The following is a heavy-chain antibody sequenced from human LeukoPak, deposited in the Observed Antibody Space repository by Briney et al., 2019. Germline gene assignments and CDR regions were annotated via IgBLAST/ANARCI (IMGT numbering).Heavy chain of an antibody. Sequence: ASVKVSCKASGYTFTNYGFTWVRQAPGQGLEWMGWISAYNGNTNYAQKFQGRVTMTTDTSTSTAYMELRSLRSEDTAVYYCARDLAGDYGDYWGQGTLVTVSS. CDR2: ISAYNGNT. CDR1: GYTFTNYG. V-gene: IGHV1-18*01. CDR3: ARDLAGDYGDY. D-gene: IGHD3-10*01. J-gene: IGHJ4*02.